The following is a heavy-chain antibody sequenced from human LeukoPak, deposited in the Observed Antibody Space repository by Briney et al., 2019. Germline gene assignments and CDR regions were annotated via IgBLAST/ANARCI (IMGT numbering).Heavy chain of an antibody. V-gene: IGHV4-34*01. D-gene: IGHD6-25*01. CDR3: ARGEIAAWGRYGVSNWYFDL. J-gene: IGHJ2*01. CDR2: INRSGST. CDR1: GGSFSGYY. Sequence: SETLSLTCAVYGGSFSGYYWSWIRQPPGKGLEWIGEINRSGSTNYNPSLKSRVTISVDTSKNQFSLKLSPVTAADTAVYYCARGEIAAWGRYGVSNWYFDLWGRGTLVTVSS.